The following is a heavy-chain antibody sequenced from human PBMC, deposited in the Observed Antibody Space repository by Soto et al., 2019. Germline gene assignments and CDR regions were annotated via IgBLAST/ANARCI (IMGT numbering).Heavy chain of an antibody. V-gene: IGHV3-66*01. CDR3: AFGELSFRRHVDY. D-gene: IGHD3-16*02. J-gene: IGHJ4*02. CDR2: IYSGGST. CDR1: GFTVSSNY. Sequence: GGSLRLSCAASGFTVSSNYMSWVRQAPGKGLEWVSVIYSGGSTYYADSVKGRFTISRDNSKNTLYLQMNSLRAEDTAVYYCAFGELSFRRHVDYWGQGTLVTVSS.